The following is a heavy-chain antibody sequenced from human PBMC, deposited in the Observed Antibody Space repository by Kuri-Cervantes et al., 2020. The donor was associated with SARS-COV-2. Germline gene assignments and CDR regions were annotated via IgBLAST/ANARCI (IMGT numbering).Heavy chain of an antibody. CDR1: GYSFSNFW. Sequence: KVSCKGSGYSFSNFWIAWVRQTPGKGLEWMGIIYPGDSDTRYSPSFQGQVTISADKSISTAYLQWASLKASDTAMYYCAIPRRDYGSGSRYGGFDYWGQGTLVTGSS. CDR2: IYPGDSDT. CDR3: AIPRRDYGSGSRYGGFDY. J-gene: IGHJ4*02. V-gene: IGHV5-51*01. D-gene: IGHD3-10*01.